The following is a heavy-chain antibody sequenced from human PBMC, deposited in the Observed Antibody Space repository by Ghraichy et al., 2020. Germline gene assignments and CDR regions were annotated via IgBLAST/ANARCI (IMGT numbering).Heavy chain of an antibody. CDR3: ARDEVGGWFGESSQIDY. Sequence: GESLNISCAASGFTFSSYSMNWVRQAPGKGLEWVSSISSSSSYIYYADSVKGRFTISRDNAKNSLYLQMNSLRAEDTAVYYCARDEVGGWFGESSQIDYWGQGTLVTVSS. J-gene: IGHJ4*02. CDR2: ISSSSSYI. V-gene: IGHV3-21*01. CDR1: GFTFSSYS. D-gene: IGHD3-10*01.